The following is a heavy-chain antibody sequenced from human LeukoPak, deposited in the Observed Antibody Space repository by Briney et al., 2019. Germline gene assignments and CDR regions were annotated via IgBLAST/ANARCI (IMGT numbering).Heavy chain of an antibody. CDR1: GFTFSSYG. CDR3: AKLPAEEYYDFWSGYQGRFDP. V-gene: IGHV3-30*18. D-gene: IGHD3-3*01. Sequence: PGRSLRLSCAASGFTFSSYGMHWVRQAPGKGLEWVAVISYDGSNKYYADSVKGRFTISRDNSKNTLYLQMNSLRAEDTAVYYCAKLPAEEYYDFWSGYQGRFDPWGQGTLVTVSS. J-gene: IGHJ5*02. CDR2: ISYDGSNK.